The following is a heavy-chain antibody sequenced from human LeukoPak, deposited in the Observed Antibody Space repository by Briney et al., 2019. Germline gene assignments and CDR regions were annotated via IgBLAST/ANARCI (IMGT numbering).Heavy chain of an antibody. D-gene: IGHD1-26*01. V-gene: IGHV4-39*01. CDR2: IYYTGST. J-gene: IGHJ4*02. CDR1: GASISGGTYY. Sequence: SEILSLTCSVSGASISGGTYYWGWIRQPPGKGLEWIGSIYYTGSTYDNPSLKSRVTMSVDTSKNQFSLKLSSATAADTAVYYCARRGGSGRAFDYWGQGTLVTVSS. CDR3: ARRGGSGRAFDY.